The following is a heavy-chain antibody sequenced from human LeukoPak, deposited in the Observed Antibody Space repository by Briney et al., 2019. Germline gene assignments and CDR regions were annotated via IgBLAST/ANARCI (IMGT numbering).Heavy chain of an antibody. Sequence: GGSLRLSCAASGFTFSSYGMSWVRQAPGKGLEWVSAISGSGGSTYYADSVKGRFTISRDNFKNTLYLQMNSLRAEDPAIYYCAKRGSSSLVGTFDYWGQGTLVTVSS. CDR3: AKRGSSSLVGTFDY. CDR2: ISGSGGST. D-gene: IGHD6-13*01. V-gene: IGHV3-23*01. J-gene: IGHJ4*02. CDR1: GFTFSSYG.